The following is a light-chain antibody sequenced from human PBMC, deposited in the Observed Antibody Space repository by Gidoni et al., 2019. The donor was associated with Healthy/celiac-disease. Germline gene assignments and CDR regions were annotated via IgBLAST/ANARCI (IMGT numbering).Light chain of an antibody. CDR2: DVS. J-gene: IGLJ2*01. CDR3: CSYAGSYTPV. Sequence: QSALTQPRSVSGSPGQSVTISCTGTSSAVGGYNYVSGYQQHPGKAPKLMIYDVSKRPSGVPDRFSGSKSGNTASLTISGLQAEDEADYYCCSYAGSYTPVFGGGTKLTVL. CDR1: SSAVGGYNY. V-gene: IGLV2-11*01.